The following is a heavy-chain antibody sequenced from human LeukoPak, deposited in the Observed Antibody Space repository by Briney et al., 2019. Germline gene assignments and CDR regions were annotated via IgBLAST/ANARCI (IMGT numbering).Heavy chain of an antibody. D-gene: IGHD3-9*01. J-gene: IGHJ4*02. CDR1: GGSISSYY. CDR3: ARVRARYFDWLLYQEFDY. CDR2: IYYSGST. V-gene: IGHV4-59*08. Sequence: PSETLSLTCTVSGGSISSYYWSWIRQPPGKGLEWIGYIYYSGSTNYNPSLKSRVTISVDTSKNQFSLKLSSVTAADTAVYYCARVRARYFDWLLYQEFDYWGQGTLVTVSS.